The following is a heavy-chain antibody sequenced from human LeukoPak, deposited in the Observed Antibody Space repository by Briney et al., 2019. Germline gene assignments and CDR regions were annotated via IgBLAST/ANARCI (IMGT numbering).Heavy chain of an antibody. D-gene: IGHD5-18*01. Sequence: GGSLRLSSTASGFTFGDYAMSWVRQAPGKGLGWVGFIRSKAYGGTTEYAASVKGRFTISRDDSKSIAYLQMNSLKTEDTAVYYCTRVTGIQLWPLSGVDYWGQGTLVTVSS. V-gene: IGHV3-49*04. CDR1: GFTFGDYA. CDR3: TRVTGIQLWPLSGVDY. J-gene: IGHJ4*02. CDR2: IRSKAYGGTT.